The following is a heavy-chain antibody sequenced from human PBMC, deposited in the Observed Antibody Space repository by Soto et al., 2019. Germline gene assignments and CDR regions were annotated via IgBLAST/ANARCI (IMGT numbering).Heavy chain of an antibody. CDR2: IYYTGIA. CDR3: ARRENCITTSCYYYFDY. D-gene: IGHD2-2*01. Sequence: SETLSLTCTVSSGSISSTTYYWGWVRQPPGKGPEWIGSIYYTGIAYYNPSLKSRVTISIDTSKNQFSLKLSSVTAADTAVYYCARRENCITTSCYYYFDYWGQGTLVTVSS. CDR1: SGSISSTTYY. V-gene: IGHV4-39*01. J-gene: IGHJ4*02.